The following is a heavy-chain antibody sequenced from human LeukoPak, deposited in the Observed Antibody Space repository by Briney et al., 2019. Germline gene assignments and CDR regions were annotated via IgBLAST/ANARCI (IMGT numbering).Heavy chain of an antibody. CDR3: ARDGAVAGLDL. D-gene: IGHD6-19*01. V-gene: IGHV4-4*07. Sequence: SETLSLTCTVSGGSISSYYWSWIRQPAGKGLEWIGRIYTSGSTDYSPSLRSRVTISVDKSKNQFSLKLRSVTAADTAVYFCARDGAVAGLDLWGQGTLVTVPS. CDR2: IYTSGST. CDR1: GGSISSYY. J-gene: IGHJ5*02.